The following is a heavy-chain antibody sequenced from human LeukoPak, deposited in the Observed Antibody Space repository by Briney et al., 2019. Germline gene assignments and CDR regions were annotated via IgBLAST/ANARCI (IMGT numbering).Heavy chain of an antibody. J-gene: IGHJ4*02. V-gene: IGHV4-4*07. Sequence: PSETLSLTCTVSGGSIGNYYWSWIRQPVGKGLEWIGRIHTSGSTNYNPSLKSRVTMSVDTSKNQFSLKLTSVTAADTAVYYCARGRWKTGMDSPYYFDYWGQGTLVTVSS. D-gene: IGHD2-2*03. CDR3: ARGRWKTGMDSPYYFDY. CDR1: GGSIGNYY. CDR2: IHTSGST.